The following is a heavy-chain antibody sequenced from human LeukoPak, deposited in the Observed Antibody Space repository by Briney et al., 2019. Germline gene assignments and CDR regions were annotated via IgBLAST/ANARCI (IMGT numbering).Heavy chain of an antibody. CDR3: ARVVYCSSTSCYNRAFDY. V-gene: IGHV1-2*02. J-gene: IGHJ4*02. Sequence: ASVKVSCKASGYTFTGYYMHWVRQAPGQGLEWMGWINPNSGGTNYAQKFQGRVTMTRDTSISTAYMELSRLRSDDTAVHYCARVVYCSSTSCYNRAFDYWGQGTLVTVSS. CDR2: INPNSGGT. CDR1: GYTFTGYY. D-gene: IGHD2-2*02.